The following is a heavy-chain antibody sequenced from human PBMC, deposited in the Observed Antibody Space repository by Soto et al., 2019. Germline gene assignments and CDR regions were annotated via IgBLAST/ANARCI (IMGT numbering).Heavy chain of an antibody. J-gene: IGHJ5*02. CDR1: GYTFTGYY. CDR2: INPNSGGT. V-gene: IGHV1-2*02. CDR3: ARDNLREARESWFDP. Sequence: ASVKVSCKASGYTFTGYYMHWVRQAPGQGLEWMGWINPNSGGTNYAQKFQGRVTMTRDTSISTAYMELSRLRSDDTAVYYCARDNLREARESWFDPWGQGTLVTVSS. D-gene: IGHD3-10*01.